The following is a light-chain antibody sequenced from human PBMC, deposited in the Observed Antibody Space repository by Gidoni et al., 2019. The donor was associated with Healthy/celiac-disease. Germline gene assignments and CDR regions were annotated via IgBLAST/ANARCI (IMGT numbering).Light chain of an antibody. CDR3: QQYNSYSWT. J-gene: IGKJ1*01. V-gene: IGKV1-5*03. Sequence: DTQMTHSPSTLSASVGDRATITCRASQSISNWLAWYQQKPGKAPKLLIYKASSLESGVPSRFSGSGSGTEFTLTISSLQPDDFATYYCQQYNSYSWTFGQGTKVEIK. CDR1: QSISNW. CDR2: KAS.